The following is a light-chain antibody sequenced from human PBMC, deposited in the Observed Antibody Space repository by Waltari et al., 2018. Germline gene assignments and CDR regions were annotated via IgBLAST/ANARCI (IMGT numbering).Light chain of an antibody. CDR1: KNLHTSDNKKH. Sequence: DIVMTPSPDSLAVSLGEGAAITCKSSKNLHTSDNKKHLAWYQKKPGQPPRLLIFGASTRESGVPDRFSGSGSGADFSLTISGLQAEDVAVYYCEQYYTTPFTFGQGTKVEIK. CDR2: GAS. V-gene: IGKV4-1*01. CDR3: EQYYTTPFT. J-gene: IGKJ2*01.